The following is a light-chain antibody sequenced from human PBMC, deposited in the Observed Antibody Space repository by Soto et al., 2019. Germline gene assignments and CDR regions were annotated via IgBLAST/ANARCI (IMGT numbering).Light chain of an antibody. Sequence: VLTQSPGTLSLSPGERATLYCRASQSVSSSSLAWYHQKPGRAPRLLIYHASSRATGIPDRFSGSGSGTDFTLTIDRLEPEDSAVYYCQQYGGSLITFGQGTRLEI. J-gene: IGKJ5*01. V-gene: IGKV3-20*01. CDR1: QSVSSSS. CDR2: HAS. CDR3: QQYGGSLIT.